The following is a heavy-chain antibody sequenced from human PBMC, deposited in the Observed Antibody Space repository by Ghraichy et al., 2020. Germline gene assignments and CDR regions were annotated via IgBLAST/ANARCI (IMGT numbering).Heavy chain of an antibody. J-gene: IGHJ6*02. CDR1: GYTFTSYY. D-gene: IGHD6-19*01. CDR2: INPSGGST. V-gene: IGHV1-46*01. Sequence: ASVKVSCKASGYTFTSYYMHWVRQAPGQGLEWMGIINPSGGSTSYAQKFQGRVTMTRDTSTSTVYMELSSLRSEDTAVYYCARGQTVAGTRRYYYGMDVWGQGTTVTVSS. CDR3: ARGQTVAGTRRYYYGMDV.